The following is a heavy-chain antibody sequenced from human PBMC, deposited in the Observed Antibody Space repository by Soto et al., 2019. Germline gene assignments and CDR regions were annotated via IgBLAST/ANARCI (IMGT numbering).Heavy chain of an antibody. Sequence: GGSLRLACEVSGSIFSDYEMNWVRQVPGKGLEWISYTSISGTIIHYADSVKGRFTISRDNAKSSVYLQMNSLRVEDTAIYYCAREGGFDWFYPWGQGTLVTVSS. CDR3: AREGGFDWFYP. CDR2: TSISGTII. V-gene: IGHV3-48*03. J-gene: IGHJ5*02. CDR1: GSIFSDYE.